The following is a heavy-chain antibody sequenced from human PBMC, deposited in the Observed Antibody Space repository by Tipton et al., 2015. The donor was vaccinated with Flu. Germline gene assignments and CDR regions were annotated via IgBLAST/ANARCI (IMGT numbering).Heavy chain of an antibody. CDR2: ISPIFGTA. D-gene: IGHD6-13*01. CDR3: ARERAQQLVLDDAFDI. J-gene: IGHJ3*02. Sequence: QVQLVQSGAEVKKPGSSVKVSCKASGGTFSSYAISWVRQAPGQGLEWMGGISPIFGTANYAQKFQGRVTITADESTSTAYMELSSLRSEDTAVYYCARERAQQLVLDDAFDIWGQGTMVTVSS. V-gene: IGHV1-69*01. CDR1: GGTFSSYA.